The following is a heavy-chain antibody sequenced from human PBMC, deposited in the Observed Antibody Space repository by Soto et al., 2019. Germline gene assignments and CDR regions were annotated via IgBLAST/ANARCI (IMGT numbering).Heavy chain of an antibody. V-gene: IGHV3-23*01. Sequence: GGSLRLSCAASGFTFSSYAMSWVRQAPGKGLEWVSAISGSGGSTYYADSVKGRFTISRDNSKNTLYLQMNSLRAEDTAVYYCAKDRGHLGPAAIPYDYWGQGTLVTVSS. J-gene: IGHJ4*02. CDR1: GFTFSSYA. D-gene: IGHD2-2*01. CDR3: AKDRGHLGPAAIPYDY. CDR2: ISGSGGST.